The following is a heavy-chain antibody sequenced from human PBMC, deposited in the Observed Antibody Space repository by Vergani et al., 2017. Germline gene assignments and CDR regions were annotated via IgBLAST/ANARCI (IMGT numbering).Heavy chain of an antibody. D-gene: IGHD1-26*01. CDR2: FDPEDGNT. CDR1: GYTLTELS. Sequence: QVQLVQSGAEVKKPGASVKVSCKVSGYTLTELSMHWVRQAPGKGLEWMGGFDPEDGNTNYAQKLQGRVTMTTDTSTNTAHMELRSLRSGDTAVYYCARDHGPELVGATTSAGYWGQGTLVTVSS. J-gene: IGHJ4*02. CDR3: ARDHGPELVGATTSAGY. V-gene: IGHV1-24*01.